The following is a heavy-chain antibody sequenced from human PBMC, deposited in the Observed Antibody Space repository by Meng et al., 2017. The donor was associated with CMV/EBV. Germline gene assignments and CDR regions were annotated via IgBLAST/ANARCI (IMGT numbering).Heavy chain of an antibody. CDR2: MYYRGNP. D-gene: IGHD2-21*02. CDR3: ARGRDCGGDCFSFDF. CDR1: AGSRRLRL. J-gene: IGHJ4*02. Sequence: SAGSRRLRLWGWSRQPPGKGLEWIGYMYYRGNPNNNPSLQSRVTISIDPSKNQFSLKLNSVTAADTAIYYCARGRDCGGDCFSFDFWGQGTLVTVSS. V-gene: IGHV4-59*01.